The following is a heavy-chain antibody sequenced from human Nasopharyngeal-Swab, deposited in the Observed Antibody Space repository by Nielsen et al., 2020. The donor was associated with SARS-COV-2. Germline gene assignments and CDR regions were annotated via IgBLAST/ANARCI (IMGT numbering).Heavy chain of an antibody. V-gene: IGHV1-18*04. J-gene: IGHJ4*02. D-gene: IGHD3-10*01. CDR3: ARNPTDKLLWFGEPWDY. Sequence: ASVKVSCKASGYSFTSYGISWVRQAPGQGIEGMGWISAYNGNTNYAQKLQGRVTMTTDTSTSTAYMELRSLRSDDTAVYYCARNPTDKLLWFGEPWDYWGQGTLVTVSS. CDR2: ISAYNGNT. CDR1: GYSFTSYG.